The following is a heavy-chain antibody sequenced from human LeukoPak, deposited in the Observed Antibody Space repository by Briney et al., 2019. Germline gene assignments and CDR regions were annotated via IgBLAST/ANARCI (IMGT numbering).Heavy chain of an antibody. CDR1: GFTFSSYW. CDR2: IKQDGSEK. V-gene: IGHV3-7*01. CDR3: ARACRIAARVVYYFDY. D-gene: IGHD6-6*01. Sequence: GGSLRLSCAASGFTFSSYWMSWVRQAPGKGLEWVANIKQDGSEKYYVDSVKGRFTISRDNAKNSLYLQMNSLRAEDTAVYYCARACRIAARVVYYFDYWGQGTLVTVSS. J-gene: IGHJ4*02.